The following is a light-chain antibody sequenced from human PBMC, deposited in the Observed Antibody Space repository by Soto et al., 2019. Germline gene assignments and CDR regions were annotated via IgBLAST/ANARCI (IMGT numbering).Light chain of an antibody. CDR1: RSVSVAY. CDR3: QQRSNWPQT. CDR2: GAS. Sequence: EIVLTQSPGTLSLSPGERATLSCRASRSVSVAYLAWYQQKPGQAPKLLIYGASNRATGIPARFSGSGSGTDFTLTISSLEPEDFAVYYCQQRSNWPQTFGQGTKLEIK. J-gene: IGKJ2*01. V-gene: IGKV3-11*01.